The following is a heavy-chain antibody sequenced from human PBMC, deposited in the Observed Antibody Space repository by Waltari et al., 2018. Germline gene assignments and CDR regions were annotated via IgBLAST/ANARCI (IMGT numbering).Heavy chain of an antibody. CDR2: IKQDGSEK. D-gene: IGHD4-17*01. Sequence: EVQLVESGGGLVQPGGSLRLSCAASGFTFSSYWMSWVRQAPGKGLEWVANIKQDGSEKYYVDSVKGRFTISRDNANNSLYLQMNSLRAEDTAVYYCARDRGWPAVTTSYYYYMDVWGKGTTVTVSS. V-gene: IGHV3-7*01. CDR1: GFTFSSYW. J-gene: IGHJ6*03. CDR3: ARDRGWPAVTTSYYYYMDV.